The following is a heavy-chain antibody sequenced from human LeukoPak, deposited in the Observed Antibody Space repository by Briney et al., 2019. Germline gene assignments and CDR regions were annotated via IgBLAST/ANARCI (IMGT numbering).Heavy chain of an antibody. CDR2: ISSSSTI. Sequence: GGSLRLSCAASGFTFNTYNMNWVRQAPGKGLEWVSYISSSSTIYYADSVKGRFTISRDNAKNSLYLQMNSLRAEDTAVYYCAREGLRFLEWLLYYYYYMDVWGKGTTVTVSS. D-gene: IGHD3-3*01. J-gene: IGHJ6*03. V-gene: IGHV3-48*01. CDR1: GFTFNTYN. CDR3: AREGLRFLEWLLYYYYYMDV.